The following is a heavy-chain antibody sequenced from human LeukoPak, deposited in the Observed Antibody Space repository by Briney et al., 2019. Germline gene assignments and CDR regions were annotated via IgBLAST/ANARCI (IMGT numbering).Heavy chain of an antibody. Sequence: GGSLRLSCAASGFTFSSYAMSWVRQAPGKGLEWVSAISGSGGSTYYADSVKGRFTISRDNSKNTLYLQMNSLRAEDTAVYYCAKGARATIFGVVITDYWGQGTLVTVSS. J-gene: IGHJ4*02. V-gene: IGHV3-23*01. CDR1: GFTFSSYA. CDR2: ISGSGGST. CDR3: AKGARATIFGVVITDY. D-gene: IGHD3-3*01.